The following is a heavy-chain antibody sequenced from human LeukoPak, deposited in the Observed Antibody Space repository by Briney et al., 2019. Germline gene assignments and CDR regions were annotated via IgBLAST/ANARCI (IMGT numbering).Heavy chain of an antibody. D-gene: IGHD3-22*01. J-gene: IGHJ4*02. CDR3: ARDQYYYDSSDVDY. CDR1: GFTFSSYS. V-gene: IGHV3-30*03. Sequence: GGSLRLSCAASGFTFSSYSMNWVRQAPGKGLEWVAVISYDGSNKYYADSVKGRFTISRDNSKNTLYLQMNSLRAEDTAVYYCARDQYYYDSSDVDYWGQGTLVTASS. CDR2: ISYDGSNK.